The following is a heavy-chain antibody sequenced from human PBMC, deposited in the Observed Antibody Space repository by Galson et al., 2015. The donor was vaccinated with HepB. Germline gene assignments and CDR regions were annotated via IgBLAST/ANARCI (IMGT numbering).Heavy chain of an antibody. J-gene: IGHJ1*01. D-gene: IGHD4-17*01. CDR3: ARDPHVTVTTQKEYGEYFQH. CDR2: ISGSSSTI. Sequence: SLRLSCAASGFTFSSNSMNWVRQAPGKGLEWVSYISGSSSTIYYADSVKGRFTISRDNAKNSLYLQMNSLRDEDTAVYYCARDPHVTVTTQKEYGEYFQHWGQGTLVTVSS. CDR1: GFTFSSNS. V-gene: IGHV3-48*02.